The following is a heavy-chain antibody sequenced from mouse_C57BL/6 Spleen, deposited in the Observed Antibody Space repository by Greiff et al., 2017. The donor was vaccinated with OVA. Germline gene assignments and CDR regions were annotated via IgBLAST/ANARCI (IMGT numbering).Heavy chain of an antibody. CDR1: GFSLTSYG. V-gene: IGHV2-6-1*01. Sequence: VQRVESGPGLVAPSQSLSITCTVSGFSLTSYGVHWVRQPPGKGLEWLVVIWSDGSTTYNSALKSRLSISKDNSKSQVFLKMNSLQTDDTAMYYCARQRYDGYYYYAMDYWGQGTSVTVSS. J-gene: IGHJ4*01. CDR3: ARQRYDGYYYYAMDY. D-gene: IGHD2-3*01. CDR2: IWSDGST.